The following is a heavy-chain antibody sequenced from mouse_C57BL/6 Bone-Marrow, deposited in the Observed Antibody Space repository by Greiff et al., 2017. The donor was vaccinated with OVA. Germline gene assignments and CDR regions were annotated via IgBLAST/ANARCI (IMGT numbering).Heavy chain of an antibody. D-gene: IGHD1-1*01. V-gene: IGHV5-17*01. CDR3: AKGRITTFAY. J-gene: IGHJ3*01. CDR2: ISSGSRTL. CDR1: GFTFSDYG. Sequence: EVKLVESGGGLVKPGGSLKLSCAASGFTFSDYGMHWVRQAPEKGLEWVAYISSGSRTLYNADTVKCRFTISRYNAKNTLFLQMTSLRSEDTARYYCAKGRITTFAYWGQGTLVTVSA.